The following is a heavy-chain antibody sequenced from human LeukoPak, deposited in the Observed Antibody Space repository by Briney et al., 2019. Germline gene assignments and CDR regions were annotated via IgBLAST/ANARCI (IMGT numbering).Heavy chain of an antibody. J-gene: IGHJ4*02. Sequence: ASETLSLTCSVSGGSISSLYWSWIRQPPGKGLEWIGYIYYTGSTNYNPSFKSRVTMFVDMSKNQFSLRLSSVTAADTAVYYCARHRAYSSSSPFDYWGQGTLVTVSS. CDR3: ARHRAYSSSSPFDY. D-gene: IGHD6-6*01. CDR2: IYYTGST. CDR1: GGSISSLY. V-gene: IGHV4-59*08.